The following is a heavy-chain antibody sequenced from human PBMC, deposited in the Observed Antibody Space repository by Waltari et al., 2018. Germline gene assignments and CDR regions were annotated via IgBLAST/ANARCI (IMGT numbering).Heavy chain of an antibody. CDR2: IYPGDSDT. J-gene: IGHJ4*02. V-gene: IGHV5-51*01. D-gene: IGHD6-13*01. CDR3: ARPHSSSWSYFDY. Sequence: EYMGIIYPGDSDTRNSPSFQGQVTISADKSISTAYLQWSSLKASDTAMYYCARPHSSSWSYFDYWGQGTLVTVSS.